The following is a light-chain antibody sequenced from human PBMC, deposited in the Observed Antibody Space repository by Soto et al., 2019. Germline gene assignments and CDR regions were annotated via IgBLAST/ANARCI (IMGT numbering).Light chain of an antibody. CDR2: DAS. J-gene: IGKJ1*01. CDR1: RSISNW. CDR3: QQYHSFSRT. Sequence: DIQMTQSPSTLSASVGARVTITCRASRSISNWLAWYQQKPGKAPKVLIFDASSLESGVPSRFSGSGSGTEFTLTINSLQPDDFATYYCQQYHSFSRTFGQGTKVEVK. V-gene: IGKV1-5*01.